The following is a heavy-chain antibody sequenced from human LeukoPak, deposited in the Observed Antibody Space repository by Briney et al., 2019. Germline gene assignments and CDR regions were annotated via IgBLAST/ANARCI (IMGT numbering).Heavy chain of an antibody. D-gene: IGHD2-2*01. CDR3: ARRRTQYDCFDH. Sequence: SQTLSLTCAISGDSVSSNSVTWNWIRQSPSKGLEWLGRTYYRSTWYNDYAVSVRGRITVNPDTSKNQFSLHLNSVTPEDTSVYSCARRRTQYDCFDHWVQGILVTVSS. V-gene: IGHV6-1*01. CDR1: GDSVSSNSVT. CDR2: TYYRSTWYN. J-gene: IGHJ5*02.